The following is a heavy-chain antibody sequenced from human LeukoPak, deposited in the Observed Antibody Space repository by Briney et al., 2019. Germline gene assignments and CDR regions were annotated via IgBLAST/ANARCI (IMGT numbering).Heavy chain of an antibody. CDR2: IYISGSI. J-gene: IGHJ6*03. Sequence: PSETLSLTCSVSGGSISTYYWSWIRQSAGKGLEWIGRIYISGSINYNPSLKSRVTMSLDTSKNQFSLKLSSVTAADTAVYYCARTGGGPPYYYYYMDVWGKGITVTVSS. V-gene: IGHV4-4*07. CDR1: GGSISTYY. D-gene: IGHD7-27*01. CDR3: ARTGGGPPYYYYYMDV.